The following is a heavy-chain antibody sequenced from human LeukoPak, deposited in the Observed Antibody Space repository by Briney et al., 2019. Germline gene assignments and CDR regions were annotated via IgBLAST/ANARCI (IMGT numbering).Heavy chain of an antibody. CDR1: GFTFSNYA. Sequence: GGSLRLSCLASGFTFSNYAMSWVRQAPGKGLEWVSGITISGRTAYYADSVKGRFTISRDNAKNLLFLQMNSLRAEDTAVYYCAKRLYDSSGYDYWGQGTLVTVSS. CDR3: AKRLYDSSGYDY. J-gene: IGHJ4*02. D-gene: IGHD3-22*01. V-gene: IGHV3-23*01. CDR2: ITISGRTA.